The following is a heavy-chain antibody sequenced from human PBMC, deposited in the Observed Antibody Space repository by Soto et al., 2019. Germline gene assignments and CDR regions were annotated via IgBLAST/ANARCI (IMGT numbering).Heavy chain of an antibody. D-gene: IGHD7-27*01. Sequence: PGGSLRLSCAASGFGFNGYDMHWVRQAPGKNLEWVAAISTAGDTYYLGSVKGRFTISRDNSKNTLYLQMGSLRAEDMAVYYCARALGYAFDIWGQGTMVTVSS. CDR3: ARALGYAFDI. J-gene: IGHJ3*02. CDR2: ISTAGDT. V-gene: IGHV3-13*01. CDR1: GFGFNGYD.